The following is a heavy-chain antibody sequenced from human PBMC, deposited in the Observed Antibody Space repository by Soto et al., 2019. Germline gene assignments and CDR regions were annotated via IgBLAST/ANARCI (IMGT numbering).Heavy chain of an antibody. CDR2: IDWDDDE. J-gene: IGHJ4*02. V-gene: IGHV2-70*11. CDR1: GFSLSTSGMC. Sequence: SGPTLVRPTQTLTLTCTFSGFSLSTSGMCVTWIRQPPGKALEWLARIDWDDDEYYSTSLKTRLTISKDTSENQVVLTMSNMDPVDTATYFCARETWKSGYLDYWGQGALVTVSS. D-gene: IGHD1-1*01. CDR3: ARETWKSGYLDY.